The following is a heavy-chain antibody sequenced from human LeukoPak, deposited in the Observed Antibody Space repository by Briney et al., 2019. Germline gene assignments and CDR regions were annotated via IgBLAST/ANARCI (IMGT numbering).Heavy chain of an antibody. CDR2: VSWNSVTT. J-gene: IGHJ1*01. Sequence: GMSLRLSCAASGFAFDDYALHWVRQAPGKGLEWVSGVSWNSVTTGYGESVKGRFTISRDNAKNSLFLQMDSLRPEDTGFYYCAKDGAQGVPFRVIDHWGQGTLVTVTS. D-gene: IGHD2-21*01. V-gene: IGHV3-9*01. CDR3: AKDGAQGVPFRVIDH. CDR1: GFAFDDYA.